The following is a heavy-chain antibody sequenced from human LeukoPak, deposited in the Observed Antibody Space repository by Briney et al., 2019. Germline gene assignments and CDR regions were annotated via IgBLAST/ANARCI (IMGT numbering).Heavy chain of an antibody. CDR3: ARGGHRPSDIVVVPAGQPEPVGSSDWFDP. CDR2: INHSGST. J-gene: IGHJ5*02. Sequence: SETLSLTCAVYGGSFSGYYWSWIRQPPGKGLEWIGEINHSGSTNYNPSLKSRVTISVDTSKNQFSLKLSSVTAADTAVYYCARGGHRPSDIVVVPAGQPEPVGSSDWFDPWGQGTLVTVSS. D-gene: IGHD2-2*01. V-gene: IGHV4-34*01. CDR1: GGSFSGYY.